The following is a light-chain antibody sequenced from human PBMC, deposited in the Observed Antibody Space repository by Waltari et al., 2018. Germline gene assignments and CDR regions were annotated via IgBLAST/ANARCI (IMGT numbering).Light chain of an antibody. Sequence: QSVLTQPPSASGTPGQSIILSCSSTSNTVTWVQQVPGAAPKLLIFSDDQRPSGVPARFSGSRSGTSASLAISGLHSEDEADYYCATWDNSLEGWLFGGGTKVTV. CDR3: ATWDNSLEGWL. CDR2: SDD. CDR1: SNT. J-gene: IGLJ2*01. V-gene: IGLV1-44*01.